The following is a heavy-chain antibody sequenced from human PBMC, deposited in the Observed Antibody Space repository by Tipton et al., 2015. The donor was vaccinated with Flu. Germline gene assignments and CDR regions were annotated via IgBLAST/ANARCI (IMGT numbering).Heavy chain of an antibody. V-gene: IGHV3-7*03. CDR2: IKQDGSEK. CDR3: ARAMDV. Sequence: SLRLSCAASGFTFSSYWMHWVRQAPGKGLEWVANIKQDGSEKYYVDSVKGRFTISRDNAQKSLSLQMNSLRADDTAVYYCARAMDVWGKGTTVTVSS. J-gene: IGHJ6*04. CDR1: GFTFSSYW.